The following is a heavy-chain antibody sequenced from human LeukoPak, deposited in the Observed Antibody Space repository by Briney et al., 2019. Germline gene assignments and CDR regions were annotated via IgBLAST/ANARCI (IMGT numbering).Heavy chain of an antibody. V-gene: IGHV3-30*19. Sequence: PGGSLRLSCAASGFTFSNYGMHWVRQAPGKGLEWVAVISYDESNKFYADSVRGRFTISRDNSKNTLYLQMHSLRAEDTAVYYCAREQGDYIDYWGQGSLVTVSS. CDR3: AREQGDYIDY. D-gene: IGHD4-17*01. CDR1: GFTFSNYG. CDR2: ISYDESNK. J-gene: IGHJ4*02.